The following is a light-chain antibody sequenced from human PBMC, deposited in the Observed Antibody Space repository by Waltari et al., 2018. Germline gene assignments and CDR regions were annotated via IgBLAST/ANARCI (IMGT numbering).Light chain of an antibody. Sequence: EIVLTQSPGTLSLSPGERGTLSCRASQSVSSSYLAWYQQKPDQAPRLLIYGASSRVTGIPDRFSGSGSGADFTLTISRLEPEDFAVYYCQQYGSSPTFGGGTKVEIK. V-gene: IGKV3-20*01. J-gene: IGKJ4*01. CDR1: QSVSSSY. CDR3: QQYGSSPT. CDR2: GAS.